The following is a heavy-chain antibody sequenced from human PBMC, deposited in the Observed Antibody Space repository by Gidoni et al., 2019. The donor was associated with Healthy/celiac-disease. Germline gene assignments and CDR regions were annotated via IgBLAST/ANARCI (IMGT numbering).Heavy chain of an antibody. V-gene: IGHV4-31*02. Sequence: SSGGYYWSWIRQHPGKGLEWIGYIYYSGSTYYNPSLKSRVTISVDTSKNQFSLKLSSVTAADTAVYYCAREGRGDYVDYWGQGTLVTVSS. CDR3: AREGRGDYVDY. CDR2: IYYSGST. CDR1: SSGGYY. J-gene: IGHJ4*02. D-gene: IGHD1-26*01.